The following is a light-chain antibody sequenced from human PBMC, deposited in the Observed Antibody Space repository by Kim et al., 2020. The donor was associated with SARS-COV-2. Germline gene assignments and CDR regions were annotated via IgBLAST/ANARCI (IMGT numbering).Light chain of an antibody. J-gene: IGKJ1*01. V-gene: IGKV3-20*01. CDR3: QHYGTSLWT. CDR2: GAS. CDR1: QSVSSNY. Sequence: EIVLTQSPGTLSLSPGERATLSYRASQSVSSNYLVWYQQKPGQAPRLLIFGASSRATGIPDRFSGSGSGTDFTLTISRLEPEDFAVYYCQHYGTSLWTFGPGTKVDIK.